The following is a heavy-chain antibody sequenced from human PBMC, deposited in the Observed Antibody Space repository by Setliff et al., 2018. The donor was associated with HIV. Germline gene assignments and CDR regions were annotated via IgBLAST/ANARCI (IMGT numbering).Heavy chain of an antibody. Sequence: ASVKVSCKASGYTFTKFDINWVRQATGQGLEWMGWMNPNSGNTGFAQKFQGRVTMTRNTSISTAYMELRSLRSEDTAVYLCARTWGAGVTGYWFEPWGQGTRVTVSS. CDR1: GYTFTKFD. J-gene: IGHJ5*02. CDR2: MNPNSGNT. V-gene: IGHV1-8*01. D-gene: IGHD3-9*01. CDR3: ARTWGAGVTGYWFEP.